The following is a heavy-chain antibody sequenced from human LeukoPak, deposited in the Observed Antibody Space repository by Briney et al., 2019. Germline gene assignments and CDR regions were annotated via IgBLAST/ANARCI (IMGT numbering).Heavy chain of an antibody. CDR1: GGSISSYY. D-gene: IGHD5-24*01. J-gene: IGHJ2*01. Sequence: PSETLSLTCTVSGGSISSYYWSWLRQPPGKGLEWIGYIYYSGSTNYNPSLKSRATISVDTSKNQFSLKLSSVTAADTAVYYCARGWGDGYNQNWYFDLWGRGTLVTVSS. V-gene: IGHV4-59*01. CDR2: IYYSGST. CDR3: ARGWGDGYNQNWYFDL.